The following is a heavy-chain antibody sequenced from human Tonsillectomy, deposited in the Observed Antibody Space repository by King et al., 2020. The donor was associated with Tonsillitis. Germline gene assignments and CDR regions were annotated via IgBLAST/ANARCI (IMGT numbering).Heavy chain of an antibody. Sequence: VQLVESGAEVKKPGASVKVSCKASGYTFTSYYMHWVRQAPGQGLEWMGIINPSGGSTSYAQKFQGRVTMTRDTSTSTVYMELSSLRSEDTAVYYCARELLSYYYDSSGYYYGYWGQGTLVTVSS. CDR3: ARELLSYYYDSSGYYYGY. CDR2: INPSGGST. J-gene: IGHJ4*02. V-gene: IGHV1-46*03. CDR1: GYTFTSYY. D-gene: IGHD3-22*01.